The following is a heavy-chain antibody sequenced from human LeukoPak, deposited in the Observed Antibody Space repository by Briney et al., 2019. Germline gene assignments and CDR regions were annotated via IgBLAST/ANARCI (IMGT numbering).Heavy chain of an antibody. D-gene: IGHD6-6*01. V-gene: IGHV3-48*03. Sequence: GGSLRLSCAASGFTFSDYEMNWVRQAPGKGLEWVSYISSSASIIYYSDSVKGRFTISRDNAKNSLYLQMNSLRAEDTALYYCARVGIAARANDYWGQGTLVTVSS. CDR3: ARVGIAARANDY. CDR2: ISSSASII. J-gene: IGHJ4*02. CDR1: GFTFSDYE.